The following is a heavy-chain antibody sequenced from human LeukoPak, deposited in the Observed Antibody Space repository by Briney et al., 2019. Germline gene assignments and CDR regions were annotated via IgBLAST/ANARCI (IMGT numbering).Heavy chain of an antibody. D-gene: IGHD2-2*01. Sequence: PSETLSLTCSVSGGSVNSSSYYWSWIRQSPGKGLEWIGYIYYSGSTNYNPSLKSRVTISIDTSKNQFSLKLSSVTAADTAVYYCARTIVVLPVAKNRPQKGSWFDPWGQGTLVTVSS. CDR1: GGSVNSSSYY. V-gene: IGHV4-61*01. CDR3: ARTIVVLPVAKNRPQKGSWFDP. CDR2: IYYSGST. J-gene: IGHJ5*02.